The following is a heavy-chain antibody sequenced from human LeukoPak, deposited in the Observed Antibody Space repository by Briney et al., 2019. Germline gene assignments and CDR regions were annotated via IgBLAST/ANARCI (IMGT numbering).Heavy chain of an antibody. D-gene: IGHD4-17*01. CDR3: ARDKVYGDRDFDY. V-gene: IGHV1-18*01. CDR2: ISADNGNT. CDR1: GYTFSSYA. Sequence: GASVKVSCKASGYTFSSYAINWVRQAPGQGLEWMGWISADNGNTNDAQKFQGRVTMTTDTSTSTAYMELRSLRSDDTAVYYCARDKVYGDRDFDYWGQGTLVTVSS. J-gene: IGHJ4*02.